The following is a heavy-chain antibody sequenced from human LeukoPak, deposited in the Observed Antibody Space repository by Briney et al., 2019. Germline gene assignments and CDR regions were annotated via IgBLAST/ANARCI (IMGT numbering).Heavy chain of an antibody. CDR1: GGSISSSPYY. CDR3: ARHSGWYPYYYYYMDV. CDR2: INHSGST. D-gene: IGHD6-19*01. V-gene: IGHV4-39*01. Sequence: PSETLSLTCTVSGGSISSSPYYWSWIRQPPGKGLEWIGEINHSGSTNYNPSLKSRVTISVDTSKNQFSLRLSSVTAADTAVYYCARHSGWYPYYYYYMDVWGKGTTVTISS. J-gene: IGHJ6*03.